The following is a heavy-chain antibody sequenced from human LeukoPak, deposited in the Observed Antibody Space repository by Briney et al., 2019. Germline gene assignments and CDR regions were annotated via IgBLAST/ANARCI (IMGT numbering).Heavy chain of an antibody. CDR2: INHSGST. CDR1: GGSFSGYY. CDR3: ATYSSSWYGDYFDY. J-gene: IGHJ4*02. Sequence: KPSETLSLTCAVYGGSFSGYYWSWIRQPPGKGLEWIGEINHSGSTNYNPSLKSRVTISVDTSKNQFSLKLSSVTAADTAVYYCATYSSSWYGDYFDYWGQGTLVTVSS. V-gene: IGHV4-34*01. D-gene: IGHD6-13*01.